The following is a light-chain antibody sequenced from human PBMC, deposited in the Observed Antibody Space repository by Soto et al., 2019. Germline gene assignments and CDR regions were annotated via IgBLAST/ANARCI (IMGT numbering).Light chain of an antibody. CDR2: WAS. V-gene: IGKV4-1*01. CDR3: QQYNSLYT. Sequence: DIVMTQSPDSLAVSLGERATINCKSSQSLLYSSNNKNYLAWYQQKPGQPPKLLVYWASTRESGVPDRFSGSGSGTDFTLTISSLQAEDVAVYYCQQYNSLYTFGQGTKLEIK. J-gene: IGKJ2*01. CDR1: QSLLYSSNNKNY.